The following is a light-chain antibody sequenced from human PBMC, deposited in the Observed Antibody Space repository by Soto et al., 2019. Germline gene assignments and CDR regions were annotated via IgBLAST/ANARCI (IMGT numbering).Light chain of an antibody. CDR3: QTWGMGIRV. Sequence: QSVLTQPASVSGSPGQSITISCTGTISDVGGYNYVSWYQQHPGKVPKLVIYEVSNRPSGISNRFSGSKSGNTASLTISGLQAEDEADYYCQTWGMGIRVFGGGTKVTVL. CDR1: ISDVGGYNY. J-gene: IGLJ3*02. V-gene: IGLV2-14*01. CDR2: EVS.